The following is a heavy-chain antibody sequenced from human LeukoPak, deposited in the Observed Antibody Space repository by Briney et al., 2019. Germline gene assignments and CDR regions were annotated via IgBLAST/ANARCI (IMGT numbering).Heavy chain of an antibody. Sequence: SVKVSCKASGGTFSSYAISWVRQAPGQGLEWMGRIIPILGIANYAQKFQGRVTITADKSTSTAYMELSSLRAEDTAVYYCAKDETDYYDSSGYSSGYWGQGTLVTVSS. CDR1: GGTFSSYA. V-gene: IGHV1-69*04. D-gene: IGHD3-22*01. CDR3: AKDETDYYDSSGYSSGY. CDR2: IIPILGIA. J-gene: IGHJ4*02.